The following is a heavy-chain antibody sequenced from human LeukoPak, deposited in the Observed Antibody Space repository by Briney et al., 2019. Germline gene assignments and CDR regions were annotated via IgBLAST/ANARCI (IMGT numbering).Heavy chain of an antibody. CDR2: IYTSGST. Sequence: PSETLSLTCTVSGGSISSYYWSWIRQPPGKGLEWIGYIYTSGSTNYNPSLKSRVTISVDTSKNQFSLELNSVTAADTAVYYCAREGNYYGSGSYHWFDPWGQGTLVTVSS. J-gene: IGHJ5*02. D-gene: IGHD3-10*01. V-gene: IGHV4-4*09. CDR3: AREGNYYGSGSYHWFDP. CDR1: GGSISSYY.